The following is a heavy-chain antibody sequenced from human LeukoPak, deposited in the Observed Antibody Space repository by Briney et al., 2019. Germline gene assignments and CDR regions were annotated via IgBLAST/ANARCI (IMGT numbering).Heavy chain of an antibody. CDR1: GCSISSCSYY. D-gene: IGHD3-10*01. CDR3: ARVGVRGVIRSGPADGAFDP. J-gene: IGHJ5*02. V-gene: IGHV4-39*01. CDR2: IYYSEST. Sequence: PSETLSLTCTVSGCSISSCSYYWGWIRQPPGKGLEWIGNIYYSESTYYNPSLESRVIISVDTSKNQFSLKLSSVTAADTAVYYCARVGVRGVIRSGPADGAFDPWGQGTLVTVSS.